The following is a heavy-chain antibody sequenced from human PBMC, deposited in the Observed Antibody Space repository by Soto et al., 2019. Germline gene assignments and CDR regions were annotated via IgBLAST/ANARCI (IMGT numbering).Heavy chain of an antibody. D-gene: IGHD4-17*01. CDR1: GFTFSTYW. Sequence: ELQLVESGGGLVQTGGSLRLSCAASGFTFSTYWMGWVRQAPGKGLEWVANIKQDGSEAYYVDSLKGRFTISRDNAKNSLYLQMNSLRAEDTAVYYCARYPVTTDYWYFDLWGRGTLVTVSS. V-gene: IGHV3-7*01. CDR2: IKQDGSEA. CDR3: ARYPVTTDYWYFDL. J-gene: IGHJ2*01.